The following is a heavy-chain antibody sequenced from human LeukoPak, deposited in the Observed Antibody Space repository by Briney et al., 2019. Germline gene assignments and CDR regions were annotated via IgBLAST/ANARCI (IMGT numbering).Heavy chain of an antibody. CDR3: ATYARHCSGGTCYSIDY. J-gene: IGHJ4*02. CDR1: GDSIRSYH. D-gene: IGHD2-15*01. CDR2: VYYDGST. V-gene: IGHV4-59*08. Sequence: PSGTLSLTCTVSGDSIRSYHWTWIRQPPGRRLEWIGYVYYDGSTNYNPPLKSRVAISLDTSNSQFSLKLTSVTAADTAIYYCATYARHCSGGTCYSIDYWGQGTLVTVSS.